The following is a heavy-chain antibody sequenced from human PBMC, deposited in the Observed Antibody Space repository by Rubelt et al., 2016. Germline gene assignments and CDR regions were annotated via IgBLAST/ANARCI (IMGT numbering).Heavy chain of an antibody. J-gene: IGHJ4*02. CDR2: ISSSSSYI. CDR3: ARDLGAGSFDY. V-gene: IGHV3-21*01. D-gene: IGHD3-16*01. Sequence: APGKGLEWVSSISSSSSYIYYADSVKGRFTISRDNAKNSLYLQMNSLGAEDTAVYYCARDLGAGSFDYWGQGTLVTVSS.